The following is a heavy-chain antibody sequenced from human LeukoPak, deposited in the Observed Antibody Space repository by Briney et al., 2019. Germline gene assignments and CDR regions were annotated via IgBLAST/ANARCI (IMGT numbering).Heavy chain of an antibody. Sequence: GGSLRLSCAASGFTFGNYWMHWVRQAPGKGLVWVSRINSDGSSTTYADSVKGRFTISRDNAKNTLYLQMNSLRADDTAVYYCARAKSNNYGCFDPWGQGTLVTVSS. D-gene: IGHD4-17*01. CDR3: ARAKSNNYGCFDP. J-gene: IGHJ5*02. CDR1: GFTFGNYW. V-gene: IGHV3-74*03. CDR2: INSDGSST.